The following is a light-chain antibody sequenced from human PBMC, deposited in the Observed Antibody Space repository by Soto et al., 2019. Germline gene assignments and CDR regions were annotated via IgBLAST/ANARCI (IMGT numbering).Light chain of an antibody. CDR2: EAS. Sequence: EIALTQSPASRSLSLGDSATLSCGAGQRGSTSCLAWYQQKPGLAPRLLIYEASSRATGISDRFSGSGSGTDFTLTISSLEPEDFAVYYCQQYGSSPRFGQGTKVDIK. CDR3: QQYGSSPR. V-gene: IGKV3D-20*01. CDR1: QRGSTSC. J-gene: IGKJ1*01.